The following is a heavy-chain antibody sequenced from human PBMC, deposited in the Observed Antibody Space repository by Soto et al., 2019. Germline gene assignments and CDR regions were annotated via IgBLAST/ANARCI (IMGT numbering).Heavy chain of an antibody. J-gene: IGHJ5*02. Sequence: PSETLSLTCTVSGGSITSSYWSWIRRPPGKGLEWIAYIYDTGISGYTPSTSYNPSLKSRVTISVDTSKNQFSLKLSSVSAADTALYYCARCSLVVVPAPGFDPWGRGTLVTVSS. D-gene: IGHD2-2*01. CDR1: GGSITSSY. CDR2: IYDTGISGYTPST. V-gene: IGHV4-59*12. CDR3: ARCSLVVVPAPGFDP.